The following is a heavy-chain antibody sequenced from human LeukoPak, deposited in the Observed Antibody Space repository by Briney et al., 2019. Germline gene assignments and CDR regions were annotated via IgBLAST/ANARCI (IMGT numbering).Heavy chain of an antibody. CDR2: ISGSGGST. V-gene: IGHV3-23*01. J-gene: IGHJ4*02. CDR3: AKNDCSSTSCYISAFDY. CDR1: GFTFSSYA. D-gene: IGHD2-2*02. Sequence: PGGSLRLSCAASGFTFSSYAMSWVRQAPGEGLEWVSAISGSGGSTYYADSVKGRFTISRDNSKNTLYLQMNSLRAEDTAVYYCAKNDCSSTSCYISAFDYWGQGTLVTVSS.